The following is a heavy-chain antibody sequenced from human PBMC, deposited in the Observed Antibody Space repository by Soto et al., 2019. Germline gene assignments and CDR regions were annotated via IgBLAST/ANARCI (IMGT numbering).Heavy chain of an antibody. Sequence: GGSLRLSCAASGYTFSNYGMIWVRQAPGKGLEWVSFISSSSTYTFYPDSVKGRFAVYRDNAKNSLSLQMNSLRAEDTAVYHCARDASVSGSSRAFDIWGQGTMVTVSS. D-gene: IGHD1-20*01. CDR2: ISSSSTYT. CDR3: ARDASVSGSSRAFDI. V-gene: IGHV3-21*01. CDR1: GYTFSNYG. J-gene: IGHJ3*02.